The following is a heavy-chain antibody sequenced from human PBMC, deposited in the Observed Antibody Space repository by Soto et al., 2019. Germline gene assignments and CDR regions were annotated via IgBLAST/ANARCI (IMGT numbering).Heavy chain of an antibody. Sequence: EVFLVESGGGLVQPGRSLRLSCAASGFTFEDYAMHWVRQAPGKGLECVAFISWNSGTIFYADSVKGRFSVSRDNAKNSLYLQMTGLREEDSALYYCGKDWDSTSPYHVEVWGKGTTVSVSS. CDR1: GFTFEDYA. CDR3: GKDWDSTSPYHVEV. D-gene: IGHD4-4*01. J-gene: IGHJ6*03. CDR2: ISWNSGTI. V-gene: IGHV3-9*01.